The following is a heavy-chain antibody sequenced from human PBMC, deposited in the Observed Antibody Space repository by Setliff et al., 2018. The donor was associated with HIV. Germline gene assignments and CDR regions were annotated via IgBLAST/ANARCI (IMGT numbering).Heavy chain of an antibody. CDR2: IYSDDST. V-gene: IGHV3-66*01. CDR1: GFSVSYKY. Sequence: PGGSLRLSCAASGFSVSYKYMSWVRQAPGKGLEGVSVIYSDDSTYYADSVKGRFTISRDNSKNTLYLQMDSLRGEDTAVYYCAGRSSGYHYVVYWGQGTLVTSPQ. J-gene: IGHJ4*02. CDR3: AGRSSGYHYVVY. D-gene: IGHD3-22*01.